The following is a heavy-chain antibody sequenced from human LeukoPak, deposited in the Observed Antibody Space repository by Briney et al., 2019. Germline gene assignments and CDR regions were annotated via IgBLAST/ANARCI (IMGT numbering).Heavy chain of an antibody. CDR2: IYYSGST. CDR1: GGSISSYY. D-gene: IGHD5-18*01. V-gene: IGHV4-59*01. Sequence: SETLSLTCTVSGGSISSYYWSWIRQPPGKGLEWVGYIYYSGSTNYNPSLKSRVTISVDTSKNQFSLKLSSVTAADTAVYYCARHRGYSYGYDAFDIWGQGTMVTVSS. CDR3: ARHRGYSYGYDAFDI. J-gene: IGHJ3*02.